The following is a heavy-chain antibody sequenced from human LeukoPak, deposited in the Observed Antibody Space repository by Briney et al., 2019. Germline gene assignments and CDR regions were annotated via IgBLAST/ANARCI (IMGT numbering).Heavy chain of an antibody. D-gene: IGHD3-22*01. V-gene: IGHV3-23*01. J-gene: IGHJ4*02. CDR3: AKDHGTYYYDSSGYRFDY. CDR1: RFTFSSYA. CDR2: ISGSGGST. Sequence: GGSLRLSCAASRFTFSSYAMSWVRQAPGKGLEWVSAISGSGGSTYYADSVKGRFTISRDNSKNTLYLQMNSLRAEDTAVYYCAKDHGTYYYDSSGYRFDYWGQGTLVTVSS.